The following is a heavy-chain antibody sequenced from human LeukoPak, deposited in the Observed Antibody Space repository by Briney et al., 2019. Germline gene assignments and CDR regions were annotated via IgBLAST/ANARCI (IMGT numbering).Heavy chain of an antibody. D-gene: IGHD1-20*01. J-gene: IGHJ4*02. CDR1: GFTFSDAW. CDR3: NTFNWNSPFDY. V-gene: IGHV3-15*01. CDR2: IRSKTSGGTT. Sequence: PGGSLRLSCTASGFTFSDAWVTWVRQAPGKGLEWVGRIRSKTSGGTTDYAAPVKGRFTISRDDSKNTIFLRMNSLKTEDTAVYFCNTFNWNSPFDYWGQGTLVTVSS.